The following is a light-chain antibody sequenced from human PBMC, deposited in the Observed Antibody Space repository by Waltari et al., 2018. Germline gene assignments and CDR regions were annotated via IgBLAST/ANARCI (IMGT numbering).Light chain of an antibody. CDR3: QQYDISPLT. V-gene: IGKV3-20*01. CDR1: QTVRTTN. Sequence: CGARQTVRTTNLAWYQQKPGQAPTLRTNGASSRATGIPDRFSGSGSGTDFSPTITSLEPEYFAVYYCQQYDISPLTFGGGTKVEIK. CDR2: GAS. J-gene: IGKJ4*01.